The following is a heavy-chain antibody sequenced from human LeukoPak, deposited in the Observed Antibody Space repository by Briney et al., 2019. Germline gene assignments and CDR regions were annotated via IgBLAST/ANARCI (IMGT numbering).Heavy chain of an antibody. CDR1: GFPFSSYW. V-gene: IGHV3-7*04. Sequence: GGSLRLPCVASGFPFSSYWMTWFGQPPGKGLEWVANIKQDGSKNSYVASVKGRFTISRDNAKNSLYLQMNSLRAGDTAIYYCTRVGYIDEGIDYWGQGTLVTVYS. CDR3: TRVGYIDEGIDY. J-gene: IGHJ4*02. CDR2: IKQDGSKN. D-gene: IGHD5-24*01.